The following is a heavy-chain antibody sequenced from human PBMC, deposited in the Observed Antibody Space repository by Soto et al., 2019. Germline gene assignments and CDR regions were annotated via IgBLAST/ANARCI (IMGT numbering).Heavy chain of an antibody. CDR2: VHYSGST. J-gene: IGHJ6*03. D-gene: IGHD3-9*01. CDR3: ARTVLGPDLLADSFVDYYCHMDV. CDR1: GASFVYVGSLRIGTYY. V-gene: IGHV4-39*07. Sequence: ASQTLSLTCTVSGASFVYVGSLRIGTYYWGWIRKPPGNGLEWIGSVHYSGSTYYNPSLNSRVTISADSSRGQFSLRLTSVTAADTAVYYCARTVLGPDLLADSFVDYYCHMDVWGQGTTVTVSS.